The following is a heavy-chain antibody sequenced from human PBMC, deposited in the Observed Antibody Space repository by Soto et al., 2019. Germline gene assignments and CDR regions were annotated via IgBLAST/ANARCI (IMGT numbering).Heavy chain of an antibody. Sequence: QVQLQESGPGLVKPSQTLSLTCTVSGGSISSGDYYWSWIRQPPGKGLEWIGYIYYSGSTYYNPSRKSLVTISVDTSKNQFSLKLSSVTAADTAVYYCARWDSSSETAYFDLWGRGTLVTVSS. CDR3: ARWDSSSETAYFDL. V-gene: IGHV4-30-4*01. J-gene: IGHJ2*01. CDR1: GGSISSGDYY. CDR2: IYYSGST. D-gene: IGHD6-6*01.